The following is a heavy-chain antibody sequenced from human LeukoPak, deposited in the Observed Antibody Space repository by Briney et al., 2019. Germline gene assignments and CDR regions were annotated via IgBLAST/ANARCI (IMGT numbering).Heavy chain of an antibody. Sequence: GESLKISCKGSGYSFTSYWIGWVRQMPGKGLEWMGIIYPGDSDTRYSPSFQGQVTISADKSISTAYLQWSSLKASDTAMYYCARQGVPAAQPARNWFDPWGQGTLVTVSS. D-gene: IGHD2-2*01. CDR2: IYPGDSDT. CDR3: ARQGVPAAQPARNWFDP. CDR1: GYSFTSYW. V-gene: IGHV5-51*01. J-gene: IGHJ5*02.